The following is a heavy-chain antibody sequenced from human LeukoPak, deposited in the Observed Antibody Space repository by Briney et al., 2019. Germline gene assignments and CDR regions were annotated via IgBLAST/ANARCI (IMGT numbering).Heavy chain of an antibody. V-gene: IGHV3-13*01. J-gene: IGHJ6*03. CDR2: IGTAGDT. D-gene: IGHD4/OR15-4a*01. CDR1: GFTFSSYD. CDR3: ARAKTLYYYYYMDV. Sequence: GGSLRLSCAASGFTFSSYDMHWVRQATGKGLEWVSAIGTAGDTYYPGSVKGRFTISRENAKNSLYLQMNSLRAGDTAVYYCARAKTLYYYYYMDVWGKGTTVTVSS.